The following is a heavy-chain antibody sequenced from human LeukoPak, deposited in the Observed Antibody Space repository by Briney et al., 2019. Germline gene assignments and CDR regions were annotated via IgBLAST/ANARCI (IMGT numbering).Heavy chain of an antibody. CDR2: IKQDGSET. CDR1: GFTFSNYW. J-gene: IGHJ6*02. D-gene: IGHD6-13*01. CDR3: ARDPYSSSWSYGMDV. V-gene: IGHV3-7*05. Sequence: GGALRLSCTASGFTFSNYWMSWVRQTPERGLEWVANIKQDGSETVYVDSVKGRFTISRDNAQTSLYLQMSSLRAEDTAVYYCARDPYSSSWSYGMDVWGQGTTVTVSS.